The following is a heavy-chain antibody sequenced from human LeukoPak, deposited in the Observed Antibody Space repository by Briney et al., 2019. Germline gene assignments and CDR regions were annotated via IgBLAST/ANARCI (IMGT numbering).Heavy chain of an antibody. J-gene: IGHJ4*02. CDR3: ANSGSSSGTGSAGY. D-gene: IGHD1-26*01. Sequence: PGGSLRLSCAASGLTLSSYAMSWVRQAPGKGLEWVSGITGTGDSTYYADSVKGRFTISRDNSKKTLYLQMNSLRAEDTAVYHCANSGSSSGTGSAGYWGQGTLVTVPS. CDR1: GLTLSSYA. V-gene: IGHV3-23*01. CDR2: ITGTGDST.